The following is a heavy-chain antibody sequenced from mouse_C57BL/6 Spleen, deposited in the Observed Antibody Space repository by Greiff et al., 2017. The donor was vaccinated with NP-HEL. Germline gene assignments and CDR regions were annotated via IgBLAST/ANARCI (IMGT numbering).Heavy chain of an antibody. J-gene: IGHJ4*01. CDR2: IDPSDSYT. CDR3: ARGGDY. CDR1: GYTFTSYW. V-gene: IGHV1-50*01. Sequence: QVHVKQPGAELVKPGASVKLSCKASGYTFTSYWMQWVKQRPGQGLEWIGEIDPSDSYTNYNQKFKGKATLTVDTSSSTAYMQLSSLTSEDSAVYYSARGGDYWGQGTSVTVSS.